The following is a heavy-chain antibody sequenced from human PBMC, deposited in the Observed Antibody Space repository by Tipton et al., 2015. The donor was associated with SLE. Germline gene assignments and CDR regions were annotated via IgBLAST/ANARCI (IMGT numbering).Heavy chain of an antibody. V-gene: IGHV4-61*02. CDR3: ARGDMVVVPAAGGDYYYYMDV. J-gene: IGHJ6*03. Sequence: TLSLTCTVSGGSISSGSYYWSWIRQPAGKGLEWIGRIYTSGSTNYSPSLKSRVTISVDTSKNQFSLKLSSVTAADTAVYYCARGDMVVVPAAGGDYYYYMDVWGKGTTVTVSS. D-gene: IGHD2-2*01. CDR1: GGSISSGSYY. CDR2: IYTSGST.